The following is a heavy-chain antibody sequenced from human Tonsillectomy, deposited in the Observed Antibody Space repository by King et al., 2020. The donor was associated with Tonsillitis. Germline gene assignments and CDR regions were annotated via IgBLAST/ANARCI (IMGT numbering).Heavy chain of an antibody. CDR1: GFTLSTFG. D-gene: IGHD7-27*01. CDR3: ARDALGRYFDF. Sequence: VQLVESGGGVVQPGRSLRLSCVASGFTLSTFGMYWVRQTPGKGLEWVAVISYDGSFESYSDSVKGRFAISRDISKNTLYRQMNSLRADDTAVYYCARDALGRYFDFWGQGTLVTVSS. J-gene: IGHJ4*02. CDR2: ISYDGSFE. V-gene: IGHV3-33*01.